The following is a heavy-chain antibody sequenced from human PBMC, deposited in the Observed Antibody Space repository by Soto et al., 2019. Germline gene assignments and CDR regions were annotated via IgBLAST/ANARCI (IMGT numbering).Heavy chain of an antibody. J-gene: IGHJ4*02. V-gene: IGHV3-23*01. CDR2: ISGSGGST. CDR1: GFTFTRYA. Sequence: PGGSLRLSCAASGFTFTRYAMSWVRQAPGKGLEWVSAISGSGGSTYYADSVKGRFTISRDNSKNTLYLQMNSLRAEDTAVYYCETDYYGWGIDYWGQGTLVTVYS. CDR3: ETDYYGWGIDY. D-gene: IGHD3-10*01.